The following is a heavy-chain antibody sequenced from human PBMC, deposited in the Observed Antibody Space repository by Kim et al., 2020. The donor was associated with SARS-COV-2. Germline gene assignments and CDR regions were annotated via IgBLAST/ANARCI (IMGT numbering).Heavy chain of an antibody. CDR3: AKLRGGRIYQYYMDV. J-gene: IGHJ6*03. CDR2: ISGSGITT. CDR1: GFTFNTNA. V-gene: IGHV3-23*01. Sequence: GGSLRLSCAASGFTFNTNAMSWVRQASGKGLEWVSYISGSGITTYYADSVKGLFTISRDNSQNTLYLQMNSLRDEDTAVYYCAKLRGGRIYQYYMDVWGKGTTVTVSS. D-gene: IGHD2-15*01.